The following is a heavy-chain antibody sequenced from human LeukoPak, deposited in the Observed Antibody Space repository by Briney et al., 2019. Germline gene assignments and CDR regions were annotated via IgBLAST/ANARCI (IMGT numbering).Heavy chain of an antibody. CDR1: GFTFSSYA. D-gene: IGHD4-11*01. Sequence: GGSLRLSCAASGFTFSSYAMSWVRQAPGKGLEWVSAISGSGGSTYYADSVKGRFTISRDNSKNTLYLQMNSLRAEDTAVYYCATLVDATTPLSYYFIGVWGKGTTVTVSS. V-gene: IGHV3-23*01. CDR2: ISGSGGST. CDR3: ATLVDATTPLSYYFIGV. J-gene: IGHJ6*03.